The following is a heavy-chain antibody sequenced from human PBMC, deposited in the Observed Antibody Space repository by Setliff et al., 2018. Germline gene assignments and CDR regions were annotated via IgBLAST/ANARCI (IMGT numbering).Heavy chain of an antibody. D-gene: IGHD3-10*01. CDR2: INHSGST. CDR3: ARGKGTWVLLRWFDP. CDR1: GGSFSGYY. J-gene: IGHJ5*02. V-gene: IGHV4-34*01. Sequence: SETLSLTCAVYGGSFSGYYWSWIRQPPGKGPEWIGEINHSGSTNYNPSLKSRVTISVGTSKNQFSLKLSSVTAADTAVYYCARGKGTWVLLRWFDPWGQGTLVTVSS.